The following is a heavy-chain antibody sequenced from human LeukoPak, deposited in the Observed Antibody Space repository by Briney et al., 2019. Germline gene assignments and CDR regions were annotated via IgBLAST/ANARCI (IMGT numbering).Heavy chain of an antibody. D-gene: IGHD3-3*01. CDR2: INHSGST. V-gene: IGHV4-34*01. Sequence: RTSETLSLTCAVYGGSFSGYYWSWIRQPPGKGLEWIGEINHSGSTNYNPSLKSRVTIAVDTSKNQFSRKLSSVTAAHTAVYYCASIYDGVFDPWGPGTLVTVSS. CDR1: GGSFSGYY. CDR3: ASIYDGVFDP. J-gene: IGHJ5*02.